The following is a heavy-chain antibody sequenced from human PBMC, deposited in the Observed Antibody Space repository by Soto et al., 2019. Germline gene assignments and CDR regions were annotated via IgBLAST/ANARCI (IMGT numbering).Heavy chain of an antibody. CDR3: ARDRQWLNEFDY. Sequence: PGGSLRLSIASSGFTFSSYWISWVRQAPGKGLEWVANIKQDGSEKYYVDSVKGRFTISRDNAKNSLYLQMNSLRAEDTAVYYCARDRQWLNEFDYWGQGTLVTVSS. J-gene: IGHJ4*02. CDR2: IKQDGSEK. V-gene: IGHV3-7*03. D-gene: IGHD6-19*01. CDR1: GFTFSSYW.